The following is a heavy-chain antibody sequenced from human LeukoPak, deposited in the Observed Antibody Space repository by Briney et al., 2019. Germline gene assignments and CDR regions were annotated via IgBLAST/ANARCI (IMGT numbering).Heavy chain of an antibody. V-gene: IGHV3-23*01. Sequence: GGSLRLSCAATGFTFSTYAMSWVRQAPGKGLEWVSASGGSGGGTYYADSVKGRFTISRDNAKNSLYLQMNSLRAEDTAVYYCARGGRWLQLWDYWGQGTLVTVSS. CDR3: ARGGRWLQLWDY. CDR2: SGGSGGGT. D-gene: IGHD5-24*01. CDR1: GFTFSTYA. J-gene: IGHJ4*02.